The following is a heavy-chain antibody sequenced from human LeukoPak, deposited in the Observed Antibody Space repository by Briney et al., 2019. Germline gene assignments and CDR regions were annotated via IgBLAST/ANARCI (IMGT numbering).Heavy chain of an antibody. CDR2: IESDGGRT. Sequence: GGSLRLSCAASGFTFSHYWRHWVRQAPGKGLVWVSRIESDGGRTDYADSLKGRFTISRDNAKNTLYLEMNSLRAEDTAVYYCARVGHCSSTTCFIDYWGQGTLVTVSS. D-gene: IGHD2-2*01. V-gene: IGHV3-74*01. J-gene: IGHJ4*02. CDR1: GFTFSHYW. CDR3: ARVGHCSSTTCFIDY.